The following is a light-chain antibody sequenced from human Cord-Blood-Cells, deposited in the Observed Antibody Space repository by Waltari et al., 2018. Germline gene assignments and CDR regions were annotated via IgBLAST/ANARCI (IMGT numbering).Light chain of an antibody. Sequence: EIVMTQSPATLSVPPGERANLSCRASQSVSSNLAWYQQKPGQAPRLLIYGASTRATGIPARFSGSGSGTEFTLTISSLQSEDFAVYYCQQYNNWPPYSFGQGTKLEIK. CDR3: QQYNNWPPYS. J-gene: IGKJ2*03. CDR2: GAS. V-gene: IGKV3-15*01. CDR1: QSVSSN.